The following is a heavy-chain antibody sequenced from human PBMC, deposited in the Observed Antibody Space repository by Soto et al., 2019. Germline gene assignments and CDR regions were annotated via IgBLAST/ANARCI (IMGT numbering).Heavy chain of an antibody. CDR2: MNPNTNKT. J-gene: IGHJ5*02. CDR1: GYTFTTND. V-gene: IGHV1-8*01. CDR3: AREDVETPSLLLAS. D-gene: IGHD3-3*02. Sequence: GASVKVSCKASGYTFTTNDISWVRQATGQGLEWIGWMNPNTNKTGSAQNFEGRVTLTRNTSISTAYMQLNSLKIDDTAVYYCAREDVETPSLLLASWGQRTLVTVSS.